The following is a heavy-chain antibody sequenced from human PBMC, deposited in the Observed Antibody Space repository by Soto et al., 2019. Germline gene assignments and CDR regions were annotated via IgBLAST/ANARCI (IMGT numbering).Heavy chain of an antibody. CDR2: IKSKTDGGTT. D-gene: IGHD3-3*01. J-gene: IGHJ4*02. CDR3: TTDALRFLEWLSY. V-gene: IGHV3-15*01. Sequence: EVQLVESGGGLVKPGGSLRLSCAASGLTFSKAWMSWVRQAPVKGLEWVGRIKSKTDGGTTDYAAPVKGRITITRDDSKNTLYLQMTSLKTDDTAVYYCTTDALRFLEWLSYWGQGTLVTVSS. CDR1: GLTFSKAW.